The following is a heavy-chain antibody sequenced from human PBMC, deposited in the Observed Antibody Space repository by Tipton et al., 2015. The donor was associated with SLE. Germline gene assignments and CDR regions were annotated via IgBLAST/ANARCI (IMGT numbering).Heavy chain of an antibody. V-gene: IGHV4-34*01. CDR3: ASHVDGWSQRIDAFDI. CDR1: GGSFSGYY. Sequence: TLSLTCAVYGGSFSGYYWSWIRQTPGKGLEWIGEINHSGSTNYNPSLKSRVTISVDTSKNQFSLKLSSVTAADTAVYYCASHVDGWSQRIDAFDIWGQGTMVTVSS. D-gene: IGHD2-15*01. CDR2: INHSGST. J-gene: IGHJ3*02.